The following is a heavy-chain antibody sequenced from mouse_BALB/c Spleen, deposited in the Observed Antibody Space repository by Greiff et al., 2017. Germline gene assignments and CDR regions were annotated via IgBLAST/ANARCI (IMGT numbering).Heavy chain of an antibody. V-gene: IGHV5-17*02. Sequence: EVQLVESGGGLVQPGGSRKLSCAASGFTFSSFGMHWVRQAPEKGLEWVAYISSGSSTIYYADTVKGRFTISRDNPKNTLFLQMTSLRSEDTAMYYCERAITTSHYAMDYWGQGTSVTVSS. J-gene: IGHJ4*01. D-gene: IGHD2-4*01. CDR1: GFTFSSFG. CDR2: ISSGSSTI. CDR3: ERAITTSHYAMDY.